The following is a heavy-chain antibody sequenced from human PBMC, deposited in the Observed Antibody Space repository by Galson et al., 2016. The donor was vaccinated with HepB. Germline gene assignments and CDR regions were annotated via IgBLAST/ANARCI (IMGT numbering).Heavy chain of an antibody. CDR3: ARVNVKILTGYYVAYTYYGMDV. J-gene: IGHJ6*02. CDR2: INHSGTT. CDR1: GGSFSDYF. D-gene: IGHD3-9*01. V-gene: IGHV4-34*01. Sequence: ETLSLTCDVYGGSFSDYFWSWIRQPPGEGLEWIGEINHSGTTSYNPSLKSRLTISVDTSKNQVSLKLSSVTAADTAIYYCARVNVKILTGYYVAYTYYGMDVWGQGTMVTVSS.